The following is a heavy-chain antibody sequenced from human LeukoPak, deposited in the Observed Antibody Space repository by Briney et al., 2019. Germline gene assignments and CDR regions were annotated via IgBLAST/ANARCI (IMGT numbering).Heavy chain of an antibody. CDR2: IRSKANSYAT. CDR3: TRPSGSYSNTDY. Sequence: GGSLRLSCAASGFTFSGSAMHWVRQASGKGLEWVGRIRSKANSYATAYAASVKGRFTISRDDSKNTAYPQMNSLKTEDTAVYYCTRPSGSYSNTDYWGQGTLVTVSS. D-gene: IGHD1-26*01. V-gene: IGHV3-73*01. CDR1: GFTFSGSA. J-gene: IGHJ4*02.